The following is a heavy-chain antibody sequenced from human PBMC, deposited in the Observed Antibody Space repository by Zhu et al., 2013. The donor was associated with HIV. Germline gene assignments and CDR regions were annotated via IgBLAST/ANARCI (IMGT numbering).Heavy chain of an antibody. D-gene: IGHD1-1*01. CDR2: IIFVFNVA. CDR1: GGTFSHYA. CDR3: AREVERIVDY. V-gene: IGHV1-69*01. Sequence: QVQLVQSGTEVKKPGSSVKLSCRASGGTFSHYAIHWVRQAPRRGLEWVGGIIFVFNVANHAETFQGRVALTADVSTSTASLTLSSLTLADTAVYFCAREVERIVDYWGQGTLVTVSS. J-gene: IGHJ4*02.